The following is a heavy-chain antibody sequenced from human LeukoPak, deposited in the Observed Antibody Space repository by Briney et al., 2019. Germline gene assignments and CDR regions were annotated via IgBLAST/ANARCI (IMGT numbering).Heavy chain of an antibody. CDR1: GYTFTGYY. D-gene: IGHD3-9*01. Sequence: WASVKVSCKASGYTFTGYYMHWVRQAPGQGLEWMGWINPNSGGTNYAQKFQGWVTITRDTSISTAYMELSRLRSDDTAVYYCARGDDILTGYLYYFDYWGQGTLVTVSS. V-gene: IGHV1-2*04. J-gene: IGHJ4*02. CDR3: ARGDDILTGYLYYFDY. CDR2: INPNSGGT.